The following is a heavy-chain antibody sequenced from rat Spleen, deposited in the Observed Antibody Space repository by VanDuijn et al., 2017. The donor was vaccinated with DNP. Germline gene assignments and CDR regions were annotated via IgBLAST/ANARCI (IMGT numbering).Heavy chain of an antibody. CDR2: ITSSGGDS. V-gene: IGHV5-31*01. Sequence: EVRLVESGGGLVQPGESLKLSCVASGFTFNNYWMTWTRQVPGKGLEWVASITSSGGDSYYPDSVKGRFTISRDNAKSTLYLQMDSLRSEDTATYYCARHDYYSSPYYAMDAWGQGTSVTVSS. J-gene: IGHJ4*01. D-gene: IGHD1-2*01. CDR1: GFTFNNYW. CDR3: ARHDYYSSPYYAMDA.